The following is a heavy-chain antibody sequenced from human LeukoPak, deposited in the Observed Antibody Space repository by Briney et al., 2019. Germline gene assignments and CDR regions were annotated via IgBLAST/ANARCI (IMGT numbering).Heavy chain of an antibody. Sequence: PSETLSLTCTVSSGSLSNYYWSWIRQPPGKGLEWIGYISYSGSTKYNPSLKSRVTMSVDTSKNQFSLKLSSVTAADTAMYYCARDSYNYGSGSLDYWGRGTLVTVSS. V-gene: IGHV4-59*01. CDR3: ARDSYNYGSGSLDY. J-gene: IGHJ4*02. CDR1: SGSLSNYY. D-gene: IGHD5-18*01. CDR2: ISYSGST.